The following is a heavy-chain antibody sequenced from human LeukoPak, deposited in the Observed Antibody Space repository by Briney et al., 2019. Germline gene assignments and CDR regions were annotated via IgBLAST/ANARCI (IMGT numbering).Heavy chain of an antibody. Sequence: ASVKVSCKASGYTFTSYDINWVRQATGQGLEWMGWMNPNSGNTGYAQKFQGRVTITRNTSISTAYMELSSLRSEDTAVYYCARNHPSAYYYDSRDDAFDIWGQGTMVTVSS. CDR3: ARNHPSAYYYDSRDDAFDI. V-gene: IGHV1-8*03. D-gene: IGHD3-22*01. CDR2: MNPNSGNT. J-gene: IGHJ3*02. CDR1: GYTFTSYD.